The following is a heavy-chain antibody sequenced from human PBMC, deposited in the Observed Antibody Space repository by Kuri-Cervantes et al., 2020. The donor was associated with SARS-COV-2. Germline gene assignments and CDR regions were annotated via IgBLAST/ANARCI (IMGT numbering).Heavy chain of an antibody. CDR1: GFTFSSYG. CDR3: ARVKGYSSSSYIDY. D-gene: IGHD6-6*01. V-gene: IGHV3-33*01. Sequence: GKSLKISCAASGFTFSSYGMHWVRQAPGKGLEWVAVIWYDGSNKYYADSVKGRFTISRDNSKNTLYLQMNSLRAEDTAVYYCARVKGYSSSSYIDYWGQGTLVTVSS. CDR2: IWYDGSNK. J-gene: IGHJ4*02.